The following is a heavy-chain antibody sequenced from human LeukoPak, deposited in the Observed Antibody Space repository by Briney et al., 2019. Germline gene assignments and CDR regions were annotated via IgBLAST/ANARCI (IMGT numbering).Heavy chain of an antibody. D-gene: IGHD4-17*01. CDR3: ARDVNGDYGDQDYYYYGMDV. J-gene: IGHJ6*02. CDR2: ISYDGSNK. V-gene: IGHV3-30*03. CDR1: GFTFSSYG. Sequence: PGRSLRLSCAASGFTFSSYGIHWVRQAPGKGLEWVAVISYDGSNKYYADSVKGRFTISRDNSKNTLYLQMNSLRAEDTAVYYCARDVNGDYGDQDYYYYGMDVWGQGTTVTVSS.